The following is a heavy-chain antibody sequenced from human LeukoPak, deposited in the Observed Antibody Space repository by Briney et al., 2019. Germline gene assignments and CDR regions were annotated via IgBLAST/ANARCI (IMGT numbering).Heavy chain of an antibody. CDR1: GYTFNNFG. D-gene: IGHD2/OR15-2a*01. CDR3: GREFCNSVSCFHPDY. V-gene: IGHV1-18*01. Sequence: ASVKVSCKASGYTFNNFGISWARQAPGQGLEWMGWISGHNANTKCAQKFQGRVTMTTDTSMSTAYMELRSLRSDDTAVYYCGREFCNSVSCFHPDYWGQGTLVTVSS. J-gene: IGHJ4*02. CDR2: ISGHNANT.